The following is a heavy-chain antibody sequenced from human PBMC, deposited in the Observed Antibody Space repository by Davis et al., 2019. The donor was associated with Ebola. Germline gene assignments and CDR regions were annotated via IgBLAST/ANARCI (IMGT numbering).Heavy chain of an antibody. V-gene: IGHV1-18*04. CDR2: ISAYNGNT. D-gene: IGHD1-26*01. J-gene: IGHJ5*01. Sequence: ASVKVSCNASSYTFTSYCISWVRHAPGQGREWMGWISAYNGNTNYAQKLQGRVTMTTDTSRSTAYMELRGLRSDDTAVYYCAREAGATTRLYDSWGQGTLVTVSS. CDR1: SYTFTSYC. CDR3: AREAGATTRLYDS.